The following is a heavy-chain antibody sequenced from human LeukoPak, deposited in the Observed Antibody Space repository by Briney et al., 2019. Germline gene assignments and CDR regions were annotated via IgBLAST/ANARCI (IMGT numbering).Heavy chain of an antibody. J-gene: IGHJ4*01. CDR1: GYTFTSYD. Sequence: ASVKVSCKASGYTFTSYDMHWVRQAPGQGLEWMGIINPSGGSTRYAQKFQGSVTMRRDMSTSTVYMELSSLRYEDTAVYSCAREKAVAGIVDYWGQGTLVTVSS. V-gene: IGHV1-46*01. CDR2: INPSGGST. D-gene: IGHD6-19*01. CDR3: AREKAVAGIVDY.